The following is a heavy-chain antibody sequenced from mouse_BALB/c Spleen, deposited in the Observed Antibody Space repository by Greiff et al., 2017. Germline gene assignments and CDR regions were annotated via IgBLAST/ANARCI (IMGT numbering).Heavy chain of an antibody. CDR2: INPGSGGT. V-gene: IGHV1-54*01. CDR1: GYAFTNYL. Sequence: QVQLKESGAELVRPGTSVKVSCKASGYAFTNYLIEWVKQRPGQGLEWIGVINPGSGGTNYNEKFKGKATLTADKSSSTAYMQLSSLTSDDSAVYFCARGGAGDYWGQGTSVTVSS. CDR3: ARGGAGDY. J-gene: IGHJ4*01.